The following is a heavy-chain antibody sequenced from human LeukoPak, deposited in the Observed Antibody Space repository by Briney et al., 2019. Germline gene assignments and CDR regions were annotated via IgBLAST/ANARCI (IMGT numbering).Heavy chain of an antibody. D-gene: IGHD1-26*01. Sequence: GGSLRLSCAASGFTFSSYGMHWVRQAPGKGLEWVAVIWYDGSNKYYADSVKGRFTTSRDNSKNTLYLQMNSLRAEDTAVYYCARDRDSIVGATTFWFDPWGQGTLVTVSS. CDR2: IWYDGSNK. J-gene: IGHJ5*02. CDR3: ARDRDSIVGATTFWFDP. V-gene: IGHV3-33*01. CDR1: GFTFSSYG.